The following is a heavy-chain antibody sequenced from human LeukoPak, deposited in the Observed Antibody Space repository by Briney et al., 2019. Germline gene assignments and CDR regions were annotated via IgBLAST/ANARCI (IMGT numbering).Heavy chain of an antibody. CDR1: GFTFDDYA. J-gene: IGHJ4*02. CDR2: ISWNSGSI. CDR3: AEAGRHQLLWMEFDY. Sequence: GRSLRLSCAASGFTFDDYAMHWVRQAPGKGLEWVSGISWNSGSIGYADSVKGRFTISRDNAKNSLHLQMNSLRAEDTALYYCAEAGRHQLLWMEFDYWGQGTLVTVSS. D-gene: IGHD2-2*01. V-gene: IGHV3-9*01.